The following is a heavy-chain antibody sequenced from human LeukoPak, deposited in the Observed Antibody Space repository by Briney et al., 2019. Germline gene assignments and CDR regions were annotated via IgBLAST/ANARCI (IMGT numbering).Heavy chain of an antibody. J-gene: IGHJ6*03. CDR2: IYVTGST. CDR3: ARHVGGGIEDMDV. D-gene: IGHD3-16*02. CDR1: GGSIGTYY. Sequence: SETLSLTCIVSGGSIGTYYWSWIRQSPGKGLEWIGYIYVTGSTRYNPYLQSRVTISVDTSRNQFFLKMSSVTAADTAVYYCARHVGGGIEDMDVWGTGTKVTVSS. V-gene: IGHV4-59*08.